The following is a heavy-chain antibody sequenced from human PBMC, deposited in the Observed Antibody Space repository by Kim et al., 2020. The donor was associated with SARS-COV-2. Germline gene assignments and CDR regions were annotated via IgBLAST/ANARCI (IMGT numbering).Heavy chain of an antibody. CDR1: GFTFSSYG. CDR3: AREGNYDFWSGYPGRYNWFDP. Sequence: GGSLRLSCAASGFTFSSYGMHWVRQAPGKGLEWVAVIWYDGSNKYYADSVKGRFTISRDNSKNTLYLQMNSLRAEDTAVYYCAREGNYDFWSGYPGRYNWFDPWGQGTLVTVSS. D-gene: IGHD3-3*01. V-gene: IGHV3-33*01. J-gene: IGHJ5*02. CDR2: IWYDGSNK.